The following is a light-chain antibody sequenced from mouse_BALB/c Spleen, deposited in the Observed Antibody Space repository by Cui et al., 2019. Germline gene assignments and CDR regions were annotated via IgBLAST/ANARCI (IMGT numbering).Light chain of an antibody. CDR1: SSVSY. CDR2: LTS. CDR3: QQWSSKT. Sequence: QIVLTQSPALMSASPGAKVTMTCSASSSVSYMYWYQQKPRSSPKPWIYLTSNLASGVPARFSGSGSGTSYSLTSSSMEAEDAATYYFQQWSSKTFGGGTKLEIK. J-gene: IGKJ1*01. V-gene: IGKV4-68*01.